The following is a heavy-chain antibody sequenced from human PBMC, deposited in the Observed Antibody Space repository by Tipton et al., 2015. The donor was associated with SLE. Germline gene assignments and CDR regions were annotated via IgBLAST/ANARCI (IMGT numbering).Heavy chain of an antibody. CDR1: GGSISSGSYY. V-gene: IGHV4-61*09. Sequence: TLSLTCTVSGGSISSGSYYWSWIRQPAGKGLEWIGHIYTSGSTNYNPSLQSRVPISVDTSKNQFSLKLSSVTAADTAVYYCGVSGWYSSWFDPWGQGTLVTVSS. D-gene: IGHD6-19*01. J-gene: IGHJ5*02. CDR2: IYTSGST. CDR3: GVSGWYSSWFDP.